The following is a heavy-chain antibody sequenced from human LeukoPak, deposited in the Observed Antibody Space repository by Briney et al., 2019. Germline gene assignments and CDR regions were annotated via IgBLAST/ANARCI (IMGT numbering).Heavy chain of an antibody. V-gene: IGHV1-46*01. Sequence: ASVKVSCKASGYTFTSYYMHWVRQAPGQGLEWMGIINPSGGSTSYAQKFQGRVTMTRDTSTSTVYMELSSLRSEDTAVYYCARVSGGWYGGPYYFDYWGQGTLVTVSS. CDR2: INPSGGST. CDR1: GYTFTSYY. D-gene: IGHD6-19*01. J-gene: IGHJ4*02. CDR3: ARVSGGWYGGPYYFDY.